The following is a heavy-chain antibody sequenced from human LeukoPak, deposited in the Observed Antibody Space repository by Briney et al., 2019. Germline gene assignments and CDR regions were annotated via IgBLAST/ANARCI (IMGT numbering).Heavy chain of an antibody. D-gene: IGHD6-13*01. CDR2: IKQDGSER. CDR1: GFTFSTYW. CDR3: ASPSPWYSSSWYVY. J-gene: IGHJ4*02. V-gene: IGHV3-7*01. Sequence: RGSLRLSCAASGFTFSTYWMNWARQAPGKGLEWVANIKQDGSERYYVDSVKGRFTISRDNAKNSLYLQMNSLRADDTAVYYCASPSPWYSSSWYVYWGQGTLVTVSS.